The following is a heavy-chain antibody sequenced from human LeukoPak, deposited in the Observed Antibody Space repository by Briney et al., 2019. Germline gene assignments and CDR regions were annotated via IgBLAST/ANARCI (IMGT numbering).Heavy chain of an antibody. CDR2: IYNSGTT. CDR1: GGSIRNSSFY. V-gene: IGHV4-39*07. J-gene: IGHJ4*02. D-gene: IGHD3-16*02. CDR3: ARDRYGQRIFDY. Sequence: SETLSLTCAVSGGSIRNSSFYWGWIRQPPGKGLEWIASIYNSGTTYYNPSLKSRLTISVDTSKNQFSLKLSSVTAADTAVYYCARDRYGQRIFDYWGQGTLVTVSS.